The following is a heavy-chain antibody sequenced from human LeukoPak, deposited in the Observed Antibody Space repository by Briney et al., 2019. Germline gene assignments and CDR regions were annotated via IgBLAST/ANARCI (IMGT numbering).Heavy chain of an antibody. CDR2: IVGSSSNI. D-gene: IGHD1-1*01. CDR3: ATDSRETAAFDY. Sequence: GSLRLSCTASGFSFNRYSMNWVRQAPGKGLEWVSYIVGSSSNIYYADSVKGRFTISRDYAKNSLYLQMDSLRAEDTAVYYCATDSRETAAFDYWGQGTLVTVSS. CDR1: GFSFNRYS. V-gene: IGHV3-48*04. J-gene: IGHJ4*02.